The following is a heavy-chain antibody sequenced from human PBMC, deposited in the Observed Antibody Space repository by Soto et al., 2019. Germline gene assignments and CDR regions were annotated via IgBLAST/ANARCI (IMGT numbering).Heavy chain of an antibody. CDR3: AITPGGSHHALDFMNI. CDR1: GGSFPDFA. V-gene: IGHV1-69*01. J-gene: IGHJ6*02. CDR2: IIPLSPTA. D-gene: IGHD1-26*01. Sequence: QVQLLQSGPEVKKPGSSVRVSCKASGGSFPDFAVSWVRPAPGKGLEWMGGIIPLSPTANYAQRLQPRVTISADVSTNTAYMDVTSLTYDDTAVYYCAITPGGSHHALDFMNIWGQGTTVTVSS.